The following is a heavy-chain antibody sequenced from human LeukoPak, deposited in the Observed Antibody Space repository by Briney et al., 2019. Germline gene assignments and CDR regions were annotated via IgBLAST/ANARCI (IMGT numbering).Heavy chain of an antibody. D-gene: IGHD5-24*01. CDR3: ARTGRDGYNG. Sequence: SETLSLTFTVSGGSISSYYWSWIRQPPGKGLEWIGYIYYSGSTNYNPSLKSRVTISVDTSKNQFSLKLSSVTAADTAVYYCARTGRDGYNGWGQGTLVTVSS. CDR1: GGSISSYY. V-gene: IGHV4-59*08. J-gene: IGHJ4*02. CDR2: IYYSGST.